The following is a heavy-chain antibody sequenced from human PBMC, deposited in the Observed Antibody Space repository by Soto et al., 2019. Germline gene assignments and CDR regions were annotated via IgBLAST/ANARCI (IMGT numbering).Heavy chain of an antibody. J-gene: IGHJ6*04. V-gene: IGHV3-66*01. CDR2: IQSGGPT. CDR1: GFTVSSKY. CDR3: ARDDVLCDGGRCYGVPLDV. Sequence: EVQLVESGGGLVQPGGSLRLSCTASGFTVSSKYMSWVRQAPGTGLEWVSLIQSGGPTYYADSVKGRFTISRDTSENTGHLRMVSLRAEATAVYYSARDDVLCDGGRCYGVPLDVWGKVTTVTVSS. D-gene: IGHD2-15*01.